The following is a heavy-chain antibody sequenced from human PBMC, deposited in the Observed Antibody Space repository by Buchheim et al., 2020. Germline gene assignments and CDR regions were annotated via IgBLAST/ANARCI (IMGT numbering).Heavy chain of an antibody. Sequence: QVQLVQSGAEVKKPGSSVKVSCKASGGTFSSYAISWVRQAPGQGLEWMGIIEPSAGSTSNSQKFQGRVTMTSDTSTSTVYMELSSLRFEDTAMYYCARIGLAAALDYWGQGTL. CDR3: ARIGLAAALDY. CDR1: GGTFSSYA. J-gene: IGHJ4*02. V-gene: IGHV1-46*01. D-gene: IGHD6-13*01. CDR2: IEPSAGST.